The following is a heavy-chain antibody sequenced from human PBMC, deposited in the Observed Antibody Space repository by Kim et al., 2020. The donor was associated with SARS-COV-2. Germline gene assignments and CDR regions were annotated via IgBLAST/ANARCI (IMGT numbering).Heavy chain of an antibody. D-gene: IGHD2-15*01. CDR3: ATYCSGGSCYSVDPFDY. Sequence: KSRVTISVDKSKNQFSLKLSSVTAADTAVYYCATYCSGGSCYSVDPFDYWGQGTLVTVSS. J-gene: IGHJ4*02. V-gene: IGHV4-4*02.